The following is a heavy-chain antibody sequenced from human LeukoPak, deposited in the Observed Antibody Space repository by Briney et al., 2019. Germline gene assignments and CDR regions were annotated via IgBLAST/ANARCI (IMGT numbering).Heavy chain of an antibody. Sequence: PGRSLRLSCAASGFTFSSYGMHWVRQAPGKGLEWVAVIWYDGSNKYYADSVKGRFTISRDNSKNTLYLQMNSLRAEDTAVYYCARHQGQWLVPRYFDLWGRGTLVTVSS. CDR1: GFTFSSYG. J-gene: IGHJ2*01. V-gene: IGHV3-33*01. D-gene: IGHD6-19*01. CDR3: ARHQGQWLVPRYFDL. CDR2: IWYDGSNK.